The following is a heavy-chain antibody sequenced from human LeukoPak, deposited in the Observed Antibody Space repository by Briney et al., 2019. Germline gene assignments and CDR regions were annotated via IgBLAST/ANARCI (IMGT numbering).Heavy chain of an antibody. J-gene: IGHJ5*02. V-gene: IGHV3-30*18. CDR1: GFTFSSFV. Sequence: GGSLRLSCAAPGFTFSSFVLHWVRPAPGKGLEWVAVISYDGSNKYYADSLKGRFTISRDNSQKTLYLQMNSLRAEDTAVYYCAKAGLWLGELLHLDWFDRGGQGTRVSVSS. D-gene: IGHD3-10*01. CDR2: ISYDGSNK. CDR3: AKAGLWLGELLHLDWFDR.